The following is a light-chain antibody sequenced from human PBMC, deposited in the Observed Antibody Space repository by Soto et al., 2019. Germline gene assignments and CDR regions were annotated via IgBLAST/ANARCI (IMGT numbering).Light chain of an antibody. CDR1: QSVADSY. CDR2: GAT. J-gene: IGKJ1*01. Sequence: EVVLTQSPGTLSLSPGERATLSCRASQSVADSYLAWYQQKPGRAPRLLFYGATRRATGIPARFSGSGSGTDFPLTTSTLDPDDFAVYYYHHFGTSPETFGQGTKVE. CDR3: HHFGTSPET. V-gene: IGKV3-20*01.